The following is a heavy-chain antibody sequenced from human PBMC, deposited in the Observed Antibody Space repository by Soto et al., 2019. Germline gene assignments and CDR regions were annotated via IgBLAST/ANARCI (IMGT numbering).Heavy chain of an antibody. CDR1: GFTFSNYI. CDR3: ASDDEGGSYCDLGY. J-gene: IGHJ4*02. D-gene: IGHD3-10*01. V-gene: IGHV3-30-3*01. CDR2: ILHDGNNK. Sequence: QVQLVESGGGVVQPGRSLRLSCAASGFTFSNYIMHWVRQAPGKGLEWVAIILHDGNNKYYADSVKGRFTIYRDNSKNTLYLQMNSLRTEDTAIYYCASDDEGGSYCDLGYWGQGTLVTVSS.